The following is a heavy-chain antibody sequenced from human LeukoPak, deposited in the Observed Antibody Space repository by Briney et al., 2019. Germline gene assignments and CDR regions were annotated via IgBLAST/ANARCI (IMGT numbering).Heavy chain of an antibody. CDR1: GFTFSDYW. CDR3: ARGYYTTTEGGNVY. Sequence: GGSLTLSCAASGFTFSDYWMHWVRQAPGKGLVWVSRIDSDGSTTNYADSVKGRFTISGDNAKNTLYLQMNSLRAEDTAVYYCARGYYTTTEGGNVYWGQGTLVTVSS. CDR2: IDSDGSTT. D-gene: IGHD2/OR15-2a*01. V-gene: IGHV3-74*01. J-gene: IGHJ4*02.